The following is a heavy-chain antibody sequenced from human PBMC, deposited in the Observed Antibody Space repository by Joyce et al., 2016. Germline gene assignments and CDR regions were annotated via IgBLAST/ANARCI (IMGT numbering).Heavy chain of an antibody. CDR1: GFTVSRFG. V-gene: IGHV3-33*04. J-gene: IGHJ4*02. Sequence: QVQLVESGGGVVQPGRSLRLSCAASGFTVSRFGMHWVRRDPGKGLKWVAVIWDDGNKKYYADAVKGRFTISRDNAKNSLYLQINSLRVEDTAVYYCARGAMVRGVDVDYWGQGTLVTVSS. CDR3: ARGAMVRGVDVDY. D-gene: IGHD3-10*01. CDR2: IWDDGNKK.